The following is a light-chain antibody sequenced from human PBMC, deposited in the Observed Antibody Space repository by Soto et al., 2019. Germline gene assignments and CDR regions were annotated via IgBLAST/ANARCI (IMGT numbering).Light chain of an antibody. CDR1: QSVSSY. CDR3: QQRSNWPSIT. Sequence: PGERATLSCRASQSVSSYLLWYQQKPGQAPRLLIYDASNRATGIPARFSGSRSETDFTLTISSLEPEDFAVYYCQQRSNWPSITFGQGTRLESK. CDR2: DAS. J-gene: IGKJ5*01. V-gene: IGKV3-11*01.